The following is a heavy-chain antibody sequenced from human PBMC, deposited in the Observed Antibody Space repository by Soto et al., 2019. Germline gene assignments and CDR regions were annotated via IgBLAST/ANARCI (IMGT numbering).Heavy chain of an antibody. CDR1: GGSISSYY. V-gene: IGHV4-59*01. D-gene: IGHD2-15*01. CDR3: ARGGDCSGGSCYHWDWFDP. Sequence: QVQLQESGPGLVKPSETLSLTCTVSGGSISSYYWSWIRQPPGKGLEWIGYIYYSGSTNYNPSLKSRVTISVDTSKNQFPLTLSSVTAADTAVYYCARGGDCSGGSCYHWDWFDPWGQGTLVTVSS. J-gene: IGHJ5*02. CDR2: IYYSGST.